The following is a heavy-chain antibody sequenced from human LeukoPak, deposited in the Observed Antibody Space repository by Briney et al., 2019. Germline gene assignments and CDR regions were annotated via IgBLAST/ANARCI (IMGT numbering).Heavy chain of an antibody. CDR3: ARHRIAEDYFDY. CDR1: GGSISSYY. J-gene: IGHJ4*02. Sequence: PSETLSLTCTVSGGSISSYYWSWIRQPPGKGLEWIGYIYYSGSTNYNPSLKSRVTISVDTSKNQFSLKLSSVTAADTAVYYCARHRIAEDYFDYWGQGTLVTVPS. V-gene: IGHV4-59*08. CDR2: IYYSGST.